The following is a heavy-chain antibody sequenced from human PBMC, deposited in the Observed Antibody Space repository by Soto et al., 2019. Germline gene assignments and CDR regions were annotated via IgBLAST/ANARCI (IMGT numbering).Heavy chain of an antibody. Sequence: QITLKESSPTLVKPTQTLTLTCTFTGFSLNNSAMAVGWIRQPPRKALEWLGLIYWDDDTSYRPSLKSRLTIAKDTCKTQVVLTITNMDPVATATYDCAHGQQIWLPPESWGKGTLVTVSS. CDR2: IYWDDDT. CDR3: AHGQQIWLPPES. V-gene: IGHV2-5*02. D-gene: IGHD5-18*01. J-gene: IGHJ5*02. CDR1: GFSLNNSAMA.